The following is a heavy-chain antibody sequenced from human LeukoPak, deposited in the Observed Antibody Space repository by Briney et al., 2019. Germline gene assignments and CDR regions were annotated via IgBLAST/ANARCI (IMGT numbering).Heavy chain of an antibody. D-gene: IGHD5-18*01. Sequence: QTGGSLRLSCAASGFTFSSYGMHWVRQAPGKGLEGVAVIWYDGSNKYYADSVKGRFTISRDNSKNTLYLQMNSLRAEDTAVYYCARGQIQLWLRLRRWYFDLWGRGTLVTVSS. CDR1: GFTFSSYG. CDR3: ARGQIQLWLRLRRWYFDL. CDR2: IWYDGSNK. V-gene: IGHV3-33*01. J-gene: IGHJ2*01.